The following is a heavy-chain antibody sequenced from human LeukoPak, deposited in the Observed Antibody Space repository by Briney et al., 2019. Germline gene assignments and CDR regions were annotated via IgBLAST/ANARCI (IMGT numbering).Heavy chain of an antibody. CDR2: INHSGST. CDR1: GGSFSGYY. Sequence: SETLSLTCAVYGGSFSGYYWSWIRQPPGKGLEWIGEINHSGSTNYNPSLKSRVTISVDTSKNQFSLKLSSVTAADTAVSYCAREANWFDPWGQGTLVTVSS. CDR3: AREANWFDP. V-gene: IGHV4-34*01. J-gene: IGHJ5*02.